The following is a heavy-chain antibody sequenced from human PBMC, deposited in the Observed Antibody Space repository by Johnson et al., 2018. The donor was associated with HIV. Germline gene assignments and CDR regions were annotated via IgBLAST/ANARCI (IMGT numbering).Heavy chain of an antibody. CDR3: ARRAYYYDSSGYYSHAFDI. Sequence: QVLLVESGGVVVQPGRSLRLSCAASGFTFSSYAMHWVRQAPGKGLEWVAVISYDGSNKYYADSVKGRFTISRDNSKNTLYLQMNSLRAEDTAVYYCARRAYYYDSSGYYSHAFDIWGQGTMVTVSS. V-gene: IGHV3-30*04. J-gene: IGHJ3*02. D-gene: IGHD3-22*01. CDR2: ISYDGSNK. CDR1: GFTFSSYA.